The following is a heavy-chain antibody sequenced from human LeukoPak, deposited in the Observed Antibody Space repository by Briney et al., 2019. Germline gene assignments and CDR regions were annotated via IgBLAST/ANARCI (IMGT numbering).Heavy chain of an antibody. CDR2: ISYDGSNK. D-gene: IGHD3-10*01. Sequence: GGSLRLSCAASGFTFSSYGMHWVRQAPGKGLEWVAVISYDGSNKYYADSVKGRFTISRDNSKNTLYLQMNSLRAEDTAVYYCAKVRWCGELSPIDAFDIWGQGTMVTVSS. V-gene: IGHV3-30*18. J-gene: IGHJ3*02. CDR1: GFTFSSYG. CDR3: AKVRWCGELSPIDAFDI.